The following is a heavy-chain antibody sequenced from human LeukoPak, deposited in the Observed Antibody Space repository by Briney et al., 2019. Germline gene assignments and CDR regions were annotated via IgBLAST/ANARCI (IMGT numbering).Heavy chain of an antibody. CDR2: IWFDGSNK. CDR3: ARVRSTTSYFYFDY. V-gene: IGHV3-33*08. J-gene: IGHJ4*02. D-gene: IGHD2-2*01. Sequence: PGGSLRLSCAASGFTFSSYWMHWVRQAPGKGLEWLSIIWFDGSNKYYADSVKDRFTISRDTYKNTLYLQMNSLRAEDTAVYYCARVRSTTSYFYFDYWGQGTLVTVSS. CDR1: GFTFSSYW.